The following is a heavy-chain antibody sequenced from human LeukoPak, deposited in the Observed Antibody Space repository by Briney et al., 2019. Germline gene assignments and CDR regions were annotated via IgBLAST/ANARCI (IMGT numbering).Heavy chain of an antibody. J-gene: IGHJ5*02. CDR3: ATDRKWRAAGARVS. CDR2: TNPNTGGA. CDR1: VVTRSALY. D-gene: IGHD1-26*01. V-gene: IGHV1-2*02. Sequence: GASVKVSCKVSVVTRSALYIHWVRQAPELGLEWMGWTNPNTGGANYVQKFQGRVTMTWDTSISTAYMELTRMTSDDTAIDYCATDRKWRAAGARVSWGQGTLVTVSS.